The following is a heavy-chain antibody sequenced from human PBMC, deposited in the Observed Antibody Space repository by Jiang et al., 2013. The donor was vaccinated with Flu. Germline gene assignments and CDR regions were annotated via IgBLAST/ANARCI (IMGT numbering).Heavy chain of an antibody. Sequence: VQLLESGGGLVKPGESLRLSCTASGFTFSTYSINWVRQAPGKGLEWVSSISGSSNYKYYADSVKGRFTISRDNARNSLYLQMDSLRAEDTAVYYCARWG. CDR1: GFTFSTYS. J-gene: IGHJ6*03. CDR3: AR. CDR2: ISGSSNYK. V-gene: IGHV3-21*06.